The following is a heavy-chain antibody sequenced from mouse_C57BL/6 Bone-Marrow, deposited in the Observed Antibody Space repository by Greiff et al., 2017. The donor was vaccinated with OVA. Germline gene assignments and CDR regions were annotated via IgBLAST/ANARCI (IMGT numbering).Heavy chain of an antibody. CDR1: GYTFTSYW. V-gene: IGHV1-61*01. Sequence: VQLQQPGAELVRPGSSVKLSCKASGYTFTSYWMDWVKQRPGQGLEWIGNIYPSDSETHYNQKFKDKATLTVDKSSSTAYMQLSSLTSEDSAVYYCARAGLYDGYFWFAYWGQGTLVTVSA. CDR3: ARAGLYDGYFWFAY. J-gene: IGHJ3*01. CDR2: IYPSDSET. D-gene: IGHD2-3*01.